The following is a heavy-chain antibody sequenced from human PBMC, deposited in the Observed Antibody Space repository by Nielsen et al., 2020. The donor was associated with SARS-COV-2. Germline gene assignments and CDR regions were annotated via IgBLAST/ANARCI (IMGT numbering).Heavy chain of an antibody. CDR1: GFTFSSYA. V-gene: IGHV3-30-3*01. CDR2: ISYDGSNK. D-gene: IGHD6-13*01. CDR3: ARDRDDSSNWYYYGMDV. J-gene: IGHJ6*02. Sequence: GESLKISCAASGFTFSSYAMHWVRQAPGKGLEWVAVISYDGSNKYYADSVKGRFTISRDNSKNTLYLQMNSLRAEDTAVYYCARDRDDSSNWYYYGMDVWGQGTTVTVSS.